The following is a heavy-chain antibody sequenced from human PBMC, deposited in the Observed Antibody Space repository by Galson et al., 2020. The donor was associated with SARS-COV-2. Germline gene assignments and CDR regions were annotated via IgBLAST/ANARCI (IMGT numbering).Heavy chain of an antibody. Sequence: ASVTVSCKASGYTFTGYYMHWVRQAPGQGLEWMGWINPNSGGTNYAQKFQGRVTMTRDPSISTAYMELSRLRSDDTAVYYCARRYYDSSGSFEWGQGTLVTVSS. J-gene: IGHJ4*02. CDR2: INPNSGGT. CDR3: ARRYYDSSGSFE. D-gene: IGHD3-22*01. V-gene: IGHV1-2*02. CDR1: GYTFTGYY.